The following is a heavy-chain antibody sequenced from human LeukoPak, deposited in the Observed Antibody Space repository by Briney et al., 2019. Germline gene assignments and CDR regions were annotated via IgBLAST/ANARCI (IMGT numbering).Heavy chain of an antibody. J-gene: IGHJ3*02. CDR1: GFTFGDYA. D-gene: IGHD1-26*01. Sequence: GRSLRLSCTTSGFTFGDYAMSWVRQAPGKGLEWVGFIRSKAYGGTTEYAASVKGRFTISRDDSRTIAYLHMNSLKTEDTAVYYCTRERIRYSGSYDAFDIWGQGTMVTVSS. CDR3: TRERIRYSGSYDAFDI. V-gene: IGHV3-49*04. CDR2: IRSKAYGGTT.